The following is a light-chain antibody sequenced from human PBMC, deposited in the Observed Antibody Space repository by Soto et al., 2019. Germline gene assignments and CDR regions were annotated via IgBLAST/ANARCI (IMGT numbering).Light chain of an antibody. V-gene: IGLV2-14*01. Sequence: QSALTQPASVSGSPGQSITISCTGTSSDVGGYNYVSWYQQHPGKAPKLMIYDVSNRPSGVSNRFSGSKSGNTASLTISGLQAEDEADHYCSSYTSSSTLLYVFGTGTQLTVL. CDR2: DVS. J-gene: IGLJ1*01. CDR3: SSYTSSSTLLYV. CDR1: SSDVGGYNY.